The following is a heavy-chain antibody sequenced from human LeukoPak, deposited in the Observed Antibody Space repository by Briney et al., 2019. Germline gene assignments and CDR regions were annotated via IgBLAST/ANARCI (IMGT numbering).Heavy chain of an antibody. J-gene: IGHJ5*02. CDR1: GGSFSGYY. V-gene: IGHV4-34*01. CDR2: IHYSGSA. Sequence: SETLSLTCAVYGGSFSGYYWTWIRQPPGKGLEWIGEIHYSGSATYNPSLKSRVTISVDRSKNQFSLKLSSVTAADTAVYYCARGDILTGYYDWFDPWGQGTLVTVSS. D-gene: IGHD3-9*01. CDR3: ARGDILTGYYDWFDP.